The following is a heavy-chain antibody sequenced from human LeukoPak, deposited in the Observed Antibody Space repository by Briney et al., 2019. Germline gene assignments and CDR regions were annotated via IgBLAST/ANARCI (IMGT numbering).Heavy chain of an antibody. V-gene: IGHV4-39*07. Sequence: PSETLSLTCTVSSGSISTSNYYWGWVRQPPGKALEWIGNIFYSGSTYYSPSLKSRVTISVDTSKNQFSLKLSSVTAADTAVYYCARERSSSSEGVDYWGQGTLVTVSS. CDR1: SGSISTSNYY. D-gene: IGHD6-13*01. CDR2: IFYSGST. J-gene: IGHJ4*02. CDR3: ARERSSSSEGVDY.